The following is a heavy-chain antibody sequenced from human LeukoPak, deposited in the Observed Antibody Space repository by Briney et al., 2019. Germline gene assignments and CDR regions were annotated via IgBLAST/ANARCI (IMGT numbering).Heavy chain of an antibody. Sequence: ASVKVSCKASGYTFTSYGISWVRQAPGQGLEWKGWISAYNGNTNYAQKLQGRVTMTTDTSTSTAYMELRSLRSDDTAVYYCARGHYDFWSGYSFDYWGQGTLVTVSS. D-gene: IGHD3-3*01. CDR1: GYTFTSYG. J-gene: IGHJ4*02. V-gene: IGHV1-18*01. CDR3: ARGHYDFWSGYSFDY. CDR2: ISAYNGNT.